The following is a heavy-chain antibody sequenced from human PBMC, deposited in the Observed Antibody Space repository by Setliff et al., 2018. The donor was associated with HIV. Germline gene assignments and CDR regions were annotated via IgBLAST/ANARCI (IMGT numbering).Heavy chain of an antibody. D-gene: IGHD1-26*01. Sequence: GESLKISCKGSGYTFTNYWIGWVRQMPGKGLECMGIIYPGDSDTRYSPSFQGQVTISADKSISTAYLQWSSLKASDTTMFYCARPRRPYSGSYYDGFDIWGQGTMVTVSS. J-gene: IGHJ3*02. CDR1: GYTFTNYW. V-gene: IGHV5-51*01. CDR3: ARPRRPYSGSYYDGFDI. CDR2: IYPGDSDT.